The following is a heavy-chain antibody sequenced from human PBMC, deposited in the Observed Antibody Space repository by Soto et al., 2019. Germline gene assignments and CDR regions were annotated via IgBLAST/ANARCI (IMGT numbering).Heavy chain of an antibody. D-gene: IGHD2-2*01. CDR3: ARVKDQLPGRGYYYYMDV. Sequence: ASVKVSCKASGYTFTSYDINWVRQATGQGLEWMGWMNPNSGNTGYAQKFQGRVTMTRNTSISTAYMELSSLRSEDTAVYYCARVKDQLPGRGYYYYMDVWGKGTTVTVSS. V-gene: IGHV1-8*01. CDR1: GYTFTSYD. J-gene: IGHJ6*03. CDR2: MNPNSGNT.